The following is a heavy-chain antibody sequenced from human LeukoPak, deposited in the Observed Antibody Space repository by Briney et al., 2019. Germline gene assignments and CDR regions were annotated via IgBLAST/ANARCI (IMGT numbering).Heavy chain of an antibody. CDR1: GYSISSGYY. Sequence: SETLSLTCTVSGYSISSGYYWGWIRQPPGKGLEWIGSIYHSGSTYYNPSLKSRVTISVDTSKNQFSLKLSSVTAADTAVYYCARVYRGMLYYYDSSGYYDYWGQGTLVTVSS. J-gene: IGHJ4*02. CDR2: IYHSGST. D-gene: IGHD3-22*01. V-gene: IGHV4-38-2*02. CDR3: ARVYRGMLYYYDSSGYYDY.